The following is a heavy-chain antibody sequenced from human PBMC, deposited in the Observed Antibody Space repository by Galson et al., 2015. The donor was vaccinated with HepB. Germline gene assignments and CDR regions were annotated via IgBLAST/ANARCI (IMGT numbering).Heavy chain of an antibody. D-gene: IGHD6-19*01. CDR3: ARDEMRQWLAPTFDY. V-gene: IGHV3-30-3*01. CDR2: ISYDGSNK. J-gene: IGHJ4*02. CDR1: GFTFSSYA. Sequence: SPRLSCAASGFTFSSYAMHWARQAPGKGLEWVAVISYDGSNKYYADSVKGRFTISRDNSKNTLYLQMNSLRAEDTAVYYCARDEMRQWLAPTFDYWGQGTLVTVSS.